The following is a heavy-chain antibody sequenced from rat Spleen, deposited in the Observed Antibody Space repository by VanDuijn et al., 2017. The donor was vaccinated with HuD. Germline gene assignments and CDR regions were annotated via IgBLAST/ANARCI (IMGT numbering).Heavy chain of an antibody. D-gene: IGHD1-1*01. Sequence: EVQLVESGGGLVQPGRSLKLSCAASGFTFSDYNMAWVRQAPKKGLEWVAAITYDGSGTYYRDSVKGRFTISRDSSKSTLYLQMDSLRSEDTATYYCARKGYYSALFDYWGQGVMVTVSS. CDR3: ARKGYYSALFDY. J-gene: IGHJ2*01. V-gene: IGHV5-7*01. CDR1: GFTFSDYN. CDR2: ITYDGSGT.